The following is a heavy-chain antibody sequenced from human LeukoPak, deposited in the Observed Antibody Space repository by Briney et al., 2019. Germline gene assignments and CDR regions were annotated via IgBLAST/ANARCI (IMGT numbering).Heavy chain of an antibody. CDR1: GFTVNTND. V-gene: IGHV3-66*01. D-gene: IGHD5-18*01. CDR3: AREIRGYSYGYVDY. CDR2: IANDGRT. J-gene: IGHJ4*02. Sequence: GGSLRLSCAASGFTVNTNDMSWVRQAPGKGLEWVSVIANDGRTYYADSVKGRFTISRDNSKNTLDLQMNSLRVEDTAVYYCAREIRGYSYGYVDYWGQGTLVTVSS.